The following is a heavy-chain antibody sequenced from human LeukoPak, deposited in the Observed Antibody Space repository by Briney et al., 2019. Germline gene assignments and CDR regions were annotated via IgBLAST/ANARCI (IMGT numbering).Heavy chain of an antibody. Sequence: ASVKVSCKASGYTFTSYYMHWVRQAPGQGLEWMGIINPSGGSTSYAQKFQGRVTMTRDTSTSTVYMELSSLRSEDTAVYYCAREGGLWFGELSRSKHAFDIWGQGTMVTVSS. CDR2: INPSGGST. CDR3: AREGGLWFGELSRSKHAFDI. V-gene: IGHV1-46*01. J-gene: IGHJ3*02. CDR1: GYTFTSYY. D-gene: IGHD3-10*01.